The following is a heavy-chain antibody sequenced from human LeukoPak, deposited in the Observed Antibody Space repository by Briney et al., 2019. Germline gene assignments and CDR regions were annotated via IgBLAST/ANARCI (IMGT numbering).Heavy chain of an antibody. D-gene: IGHD2-15*01. Sequence: GRSLRLSCAASGFIFSSYWMSWVRQAPGKGLEWVANIKQDGSEIYYVDSVKGRFTISRDNAKNSLYLQMNSLRAEDTAVYYCARDLRVGNCSGGSCYPPQYWGQGTLVTVSS. CDR2: IKQDGSEI. CDR1: GFIFSSYW. CDR3: ARDLRVGNCSGGSCYPPQY. V-gene: IGHV3-7*01. J-gene: IGHJ4*02.